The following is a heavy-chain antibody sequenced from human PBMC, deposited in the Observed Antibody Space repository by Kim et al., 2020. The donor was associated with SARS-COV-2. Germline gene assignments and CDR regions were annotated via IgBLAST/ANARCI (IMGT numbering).Heavy chain of an antibody. CDR3: AKAHARHWDRLAADS. J-gene: IGHJ4*02. V-gene: IGHV3-43*02. CDR1: GFIFEDYT. CDR2: ISGNVFST. D-gene: IGHD1-26*01. Sequence: GGSLRLSCAVSGFIFEDYTMNWVRQRPGKGLEWVSLISGNVFSTYYGDSVRGRFTVSRDNCKNSLYLEMNSLRIEDTAVYYCAKAHARHWDRLAADSWGPGTLVTVSS.